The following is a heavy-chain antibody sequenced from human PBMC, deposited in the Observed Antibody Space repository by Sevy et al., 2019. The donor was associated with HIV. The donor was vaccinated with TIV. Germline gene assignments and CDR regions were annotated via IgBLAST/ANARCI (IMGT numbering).Heavy chain of an antibody. CDR3: AGENAWGRGYS. D-gene: IGHD1-26*01. CDR2: IYYNGNI. J-gene: IGHJ4*02. V-gene: IGHV4-59*08. Sequence: SETLSLTCTVSGGSITSLYWNWIRQPPGKGLEWIANIYYNGNINYNASLKSRVTLSLDKSKNQFSLRLSSVTAADTAMYYCAGENAWGRGYSWGQGTLVTVSS. CDR1: GGSITSLY.